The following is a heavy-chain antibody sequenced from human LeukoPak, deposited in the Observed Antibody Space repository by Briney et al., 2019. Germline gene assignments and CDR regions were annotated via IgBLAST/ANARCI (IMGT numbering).Heavy chain of an antibody. CDR3: ARSPPVPAAIPFDH. Sequence: SGGSLRLSCAASGFTFSSYEMNWVRQAPGKGLECLSYISSSGSTKYYADSVKGRFTISRDNAKNSLYLQMNSLRAEDTAVYYCARSPPVPAAIPFDHWGQGTLVTVSS. CDR2: ISSSGSTK. D-gene: IGHD2-2*02. J-gene: IGHJ4*02. V-gene: IGHV3-48*03. CDR1: GFTFSSYE.